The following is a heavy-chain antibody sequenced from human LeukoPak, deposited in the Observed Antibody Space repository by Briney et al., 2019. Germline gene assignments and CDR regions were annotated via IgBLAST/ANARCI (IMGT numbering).Heavy chain of an antibody. V-gene: IGHV1-69*13. D-gene: IGHD1-26*01. J-gene: IGHJ5*02. CDR1: GYTFTSYG. Sequence: SVKVSCKASGYTFTSYGISWVRQAPGQGLEWMGGIIPIFGTANYAQKFQGRVTITADESTSTAYMELSSLRSEDTAVYYCARVHSGSYNWFDPWGQGTLVTVSS. CDR2: IIPIFGTA. CDR3: ARVHSGSYNWFDP.